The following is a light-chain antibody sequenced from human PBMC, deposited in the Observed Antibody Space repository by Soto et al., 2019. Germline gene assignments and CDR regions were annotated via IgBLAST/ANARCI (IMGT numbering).Light chain of an antibody. J-gene: IGLJ1*01. CDR3: SSYTGSSAPYV. CDR2: DVS. CDR1: SSDVGGYNY. Sequence: QSALTQPASVSGSPGQSITISCTGTSSDVGGYNYVSWYQQHPDKAPKLMIYDVSNRPSGVSNRFSGSKSGNTASLTNSGLQAEDEADYYCSSYTGSSAPYVFGTGTKLTVL. V-gene: IGLV2-14*01.